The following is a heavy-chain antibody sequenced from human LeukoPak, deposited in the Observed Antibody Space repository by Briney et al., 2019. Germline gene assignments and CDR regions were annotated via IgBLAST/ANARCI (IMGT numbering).Heavy chain of an antibody. V-gene: IGHV3-23*01. J-gene: IGHJ6*02. D-gene: IGHD2-2*01. CDR2: ISGSGGST. Sequence: PGGSLRLSCAASGFTFSSYAMSWVRQAPGKGLEWVSAISGSGGSTYYADPVKGRFTISRDNSKNTLYLQMNSLRAEDTAVYYCAKDPVVPPADDGMDVWGQGTTVTVSS. CDR3: AKDPVVPPADDGMDV. CDR1: GFTFSSYA.